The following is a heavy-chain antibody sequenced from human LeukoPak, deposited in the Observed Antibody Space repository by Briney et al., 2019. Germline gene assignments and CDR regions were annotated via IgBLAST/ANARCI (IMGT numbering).Heavy chain of an antibody. Sequence: SESLSLTCTVSGGSISSFFWSWIRQPPGKGLEWIGYVHSSGSTKYNPSLKSRLIISVDMSKNQFSLKLRSVSVADTAVYYCARLAPGNYDILTGDPKVVFDYWGQGALVTVSS. CDR2: VHSSGST. CDR3: ARLAPGNYDILTGDPKVVFDY. D-gene: IGHD3-9*01. CDR1: GGSISSFF. J-gene: IGHJ4*02. V-gene: IGHV4-59*01.